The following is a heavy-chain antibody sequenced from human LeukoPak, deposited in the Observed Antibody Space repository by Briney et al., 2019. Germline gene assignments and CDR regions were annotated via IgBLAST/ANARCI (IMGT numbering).Heavy chain of an antibody. V-gene: IGHV3-23*01. Sequence: GGSLRLSCAASGFTFSSYAMSWVRQAPGKGLEWVSAISGSGGSTYYADSVKGRFTISRDNSKDTLYLQMDSLRAEDTAVYYCAKGSGSSCYSPCDYWGQGIPVTVSS. J-gene: IGHJ4*02. CDR3: AKGSGSSCYSPCDY. D-gene: IGHD2-15*01. CDR1: GFTFSSYA. CDR2: ISGSGGST.